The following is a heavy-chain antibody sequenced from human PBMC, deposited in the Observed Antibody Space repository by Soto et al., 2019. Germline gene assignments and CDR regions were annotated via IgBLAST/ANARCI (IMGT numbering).Heavy chain of an antibody. CDR2: LIPIFGTA. V-gene: IGHV1-69*12. J-gene: IGHJ6*02. CDR3: ARRSSSAGLKEYYYYYYGMDV. D-gene: IGHD6-6*01. CDR1: GGTFSSYA. Sequence: QVQLVQSGAEVKKPGSSVKVSCKASGGTFSSYAISWVRQAPGQGLEWMGGLIPIFGTANYAQKFQGRVKITADASTSTASMELISLRSADTAVYYCARRSSSAGLKEYYYYYYGMDVWGQGTTVTVS.